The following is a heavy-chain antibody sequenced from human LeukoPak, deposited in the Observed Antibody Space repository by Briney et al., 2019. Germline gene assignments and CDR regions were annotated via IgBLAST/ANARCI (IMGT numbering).Heavy chain of an antibody. D-gene: IGHD3-3*01. CDR2: IYYSGST. CDR3: ARRGERSSTSGYFYYFDY. J-gene: IGHJ4*02. V-gene: IGHV4-59*08. CDR1: GGSISSYY. Sequence: SETLSLTCTVSGGSISSYYWSWLRQPPGKGLEGIGYIYYSGSTNYNPSLTSRVTISVDTSKNQFSLKLSSVTAADTAVYYCARRGERSSTSGYFYYFDYWGQGTLVTVSS.